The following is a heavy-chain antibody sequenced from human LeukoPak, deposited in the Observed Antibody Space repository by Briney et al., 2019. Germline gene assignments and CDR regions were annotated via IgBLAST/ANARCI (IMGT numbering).Heavy chain of an antibody. CDR2: MNANRGDT. Sequence: ASVKVSCKASGYTFTGYYMHWVRQAPGDGLEWMGWMNANRGDTNYAQKFQGRVTMTRATSISTAFMELSSLRSDDTAVYYCARSLGSGWKDHWGQGTLVTVSS. CDR3: ARSLGSGWKDH. D-gene: IGHD6-19*01. J-gene: IGHJ4*02. CDR1: GYTFTGYY. V-gene: IGHV1-2*02.